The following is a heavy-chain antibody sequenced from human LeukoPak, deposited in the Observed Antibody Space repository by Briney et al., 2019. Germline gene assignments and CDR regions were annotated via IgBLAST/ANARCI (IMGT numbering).Heavy chain of an antibody. Sequence: PSETLSLTCSVSGGSISSYYWSWIRQPPGKGLEWIGSFSYTGNTNYNPSLKSRVTISVDTYKNQFSLRVSSVTTADTAVYYCAREEVRDYYGSGSSGGYFDYWGQGTLVTVSS. CDR2: FSYTGNT. CDR3: AREEVRDYYGSGSSGGYFDY. CDR1: GGSISSYY. D-gene: IGHD3-10*01. V-gene: IGHV4-59*01. J-gene: IGHJ4*02.